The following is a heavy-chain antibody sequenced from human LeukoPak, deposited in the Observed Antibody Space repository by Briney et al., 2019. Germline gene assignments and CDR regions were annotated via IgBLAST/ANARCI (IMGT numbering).Heavy chain of an antibody. V-gene: IGHV4-39*01. CDR2: IYYSGST. D-gene: IGHD6-6*01. CDR1: GGSISSSSYY. CDR3: ARHPYSSSSEWFDP. Sequence: AETLSLTCTVSGGSISSSSYYWGWSRQPPGKGLEWIGSIYYSGSTYYNPSLKSRVTISVYTSKNHFSLKLIPVTAADTAVYSCARHPYSSSSEWFDPWGQGTLVPVSS. J-gene: IGHJ5*02.